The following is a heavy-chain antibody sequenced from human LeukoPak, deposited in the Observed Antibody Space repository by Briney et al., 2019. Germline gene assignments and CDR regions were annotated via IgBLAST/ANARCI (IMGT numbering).Heavy chain of an antibody. V-gene: IGHV3-30*01. CDR2: ISYDGSNK. D-gene: IGHD6-6*01. CDR3: ARVVAARPSPDY. J-gene: IGHJ4*02. CDR1: GFTFSSYA. Sequence: PGGSLRLSCAASGFTFSSYAMHWVRQAPGKGLEWVAVISYDGSNKYYVDSVKGRFTISRDNSKNTLYLQMNSLRAEDTAVYYCARVVAARPSPDYWGQGTLVTVSS.